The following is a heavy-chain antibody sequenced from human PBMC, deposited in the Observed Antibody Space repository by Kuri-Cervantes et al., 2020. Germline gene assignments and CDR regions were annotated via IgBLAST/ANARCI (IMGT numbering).Heavy chain of an antibody. D-gene: IGHD4-11*01. CDR1: GYSISSGYY. Sequence: SETLSLTCAVSGYSISSGYYWGWIRQPPGKGLEWIGSIYHSGSTYYNPSLKSRVTISVDTSKNQFSLQLSSVTAADTAVYYCASGYSDYEYNWFDPWGQGTLVTVSS. CDR3: ASGYSDYEYNWFDP. CDR2: IYHSGST. J-gene: IGHJ5*02. V-gene: IGHV4-38-2*01.